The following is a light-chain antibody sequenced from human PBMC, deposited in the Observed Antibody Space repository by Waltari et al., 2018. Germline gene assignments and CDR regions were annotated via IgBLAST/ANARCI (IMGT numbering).Light chain of an antibody. CDR2: YND. CDR3: GTWDNSLSAGV. CDR1: SSNIGINL. J-gene: IGLJ3*02. V-gene: IGLV1-51*01. Sequence: QSVLTQPPSVSAAPGQKVTISCSGSSSNIGINLVSWYQHLPGTAPKLLIYYNDQRPSGIPDRFSGSKSGTSATLGITGLQTGDEADYYCGTWDNSLSAGVIGGGTKLTVL.